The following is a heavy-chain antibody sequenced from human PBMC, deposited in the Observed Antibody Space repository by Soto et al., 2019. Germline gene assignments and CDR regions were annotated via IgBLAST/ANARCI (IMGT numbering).Heavy chain of an antibody. D-gene: IGHD2-2*01. CDR2: ISYDGNNK. J-gene: IGHJ6*02. CDR3: AKDFCSSSRCDGFYYYFYGMDG. Sequence: GGSLRLSCAASGFSFTSYGMHWVRQAPGKGLEWVAFISYDGNNKFYADSVKGRFTISRDNSKSTLYLQMNSLRTEDSTVYYCAKDFCSSSRCDGFYYYFYGMDGWGQGTTVTVSS. V-gene: IGHV3-30*18. CDR1: GFSFTSYG.